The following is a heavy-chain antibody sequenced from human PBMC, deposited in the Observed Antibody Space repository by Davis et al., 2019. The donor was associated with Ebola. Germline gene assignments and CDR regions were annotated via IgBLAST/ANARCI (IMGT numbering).Heavy chain of an antibody. CDR2: IHYSGTT. J-gene: IGHJ3*02. CDR3: AQWSGSAFEI. Sequence: PSETLSLTCTVSGGSISGHYWNWIRQVPGKGLEWIGYIHYSGTTKYNPSLRRRVTTSVDASKNQLSLRLSSVTAADTAVYYCAQWSGSAFEIWGRGTVVTVSS. CDR1: GGSISGHY. V-gene: IGHV4-59*03. D-gene: IGHD3-3*01.